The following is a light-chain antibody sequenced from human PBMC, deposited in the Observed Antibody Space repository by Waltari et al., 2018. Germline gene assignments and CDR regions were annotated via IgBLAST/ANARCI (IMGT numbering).Light chain of an antibody. CDR3: QQYHTSPRT. CDR2: DAS. Sequence: EIVLTQSPGTVSLSPGERATVSCRASQTVTSSDLAWYQQQPGQAPRLLIYDASRGATGVPDRFSGSGSGTDFTLTISRLEPEDFAVYYCQQYHTSPRTFGQGTMVEI. V-gene: IGKV3-20*01. CDR1: QTVTSSD. J-gene: IGKJ1*01.